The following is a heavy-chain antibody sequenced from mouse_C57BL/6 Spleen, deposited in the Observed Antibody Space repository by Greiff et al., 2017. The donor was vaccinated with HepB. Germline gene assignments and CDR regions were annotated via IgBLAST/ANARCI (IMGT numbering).Heavy chain of an antibody. D-gene: IGHD1-1*01. CDR3: ARLGITTVVATRAWFAY. CDR1: GYTFTSYT. Sequence: VQLQQSGADLARPGASVKMSCKASGYTFTSYTMHWVKQRPGQGLEWIGYINPSSGYTKYNQKFKDKATLTADKSSSTAYMQLSSLTSEDSAVYYCARLGITTVVATRAWFAYWGQGTLVTVSA. V-gene: IGHV1-4*01. CDR2: INPSSGYT. J-gene: IGHJ3*01.